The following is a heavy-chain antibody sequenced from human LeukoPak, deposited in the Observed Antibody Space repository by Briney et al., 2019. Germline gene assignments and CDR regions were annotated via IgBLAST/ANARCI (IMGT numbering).Heavy chain of an antibody. Sequence: GRSLRLSCAASGFTVSSNYMSWVRQAPGKGLEWVSVIYSGGSTYYADSVKGRFTISRDNSKNTLYLQMNSLRAEDTAVYYCARDIGPPSIAAPHWGQGTLVTVSS. V-gene: IGHV3-66*01. CDR1: GFTVSSNY. CDR2: IYSGGST. J-gene: IGHJ4*02. CDR3: ARDIGPPSIAAPH. D-gene: IGHD6-6*01.